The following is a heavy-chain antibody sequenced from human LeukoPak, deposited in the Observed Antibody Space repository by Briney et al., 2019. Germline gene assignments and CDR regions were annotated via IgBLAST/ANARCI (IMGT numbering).Heavy chain of an antibody. Sequence: PSETLSLTCAVYGGSFSGYYWSWIRQPPGKGLEWIGEINHSGSTNYNPSLKSRVTISVDTSKNQFSLKLSSVTAADTAVYYCASLTGTAARMGVDYWGQGTLVTVSS. CDR3: ASLTGTAARMGVDY. CDR2: INHSGST. J-gene: IGHJ4*02. D-gene: IGHD6-6*01. V-gene: IGHV4-34*01. CDR1: GGSFSGYY.